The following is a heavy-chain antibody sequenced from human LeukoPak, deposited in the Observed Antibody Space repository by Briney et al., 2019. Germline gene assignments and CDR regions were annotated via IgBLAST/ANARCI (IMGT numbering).Heavy chain of an antibody. J-gene: IGHJ4*02. D-gene: IGHD5-12*01. CDR3: AKSNGYGLIDY. CDR2: IYSSGNT. V-gene: IGHV4-39*01. CDR1: GASISSSNYY. Sequence: SETLTLTCAVSGASISSSNYYWGWVRQSPGKGLEWIGNIYSSGNTYYNASLKSRVTMYIDTSKNQFSLKLSSVTAADTAMYYCAKSNGYGLIDYWGQGTLVTVSS.